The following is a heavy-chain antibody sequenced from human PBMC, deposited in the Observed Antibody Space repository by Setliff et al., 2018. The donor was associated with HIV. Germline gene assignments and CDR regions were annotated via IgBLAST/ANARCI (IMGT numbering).Heavy chain of an antibody. V-gene: IGHV3-30*02. CDR3: ARDLDYYFDY. J-gene: IGHJ4*02. Sequence: GESLRLSCAASGFTFSVHGMHWVRQAPGKGLEWVAFINYDESSEYYADSVKGRVSITRDNAKNSLFLQMNSLRAEDTAVYYCARDLDYYFDYWGQGTLVTVSS. CDR2: INYDESSE. CDR1: GFTFSVHG. D-gene: IGHD1-1*01.